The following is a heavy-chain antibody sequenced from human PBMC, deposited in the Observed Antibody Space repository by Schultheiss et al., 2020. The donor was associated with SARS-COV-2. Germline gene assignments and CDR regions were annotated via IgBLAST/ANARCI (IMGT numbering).Heavy chain of an antibody. Sequence: GGSLRLSCKASGYRFSDYWIGWVRQMPGKGLEWMGVIYPGDSDTRYSPSFQGRVTLSVDKSISTAYLQWSRLQVSDTAMYYCARQGIAVAGAEFDPWGQGTLVTVSS. CDR2: IYPGDSDT. J-gene: IGHJ5*02. D-gene: IGHD6-19*01. V-gene: IGHV5-51*01. CDR3: ARQGIAVAGAEFDP. CDR1: GYRFSDYW.